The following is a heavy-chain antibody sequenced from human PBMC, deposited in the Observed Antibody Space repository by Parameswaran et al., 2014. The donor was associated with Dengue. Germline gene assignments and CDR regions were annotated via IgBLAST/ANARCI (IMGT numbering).Heavy chain of an antibody. V-gene: IGHV3-23*01. J-gene: IGHJ6*02. CDR3: AKDYRRAPEYCSGGSCYSSGMDV. D-gene: IGHD2-15*01. CDR2: ISGSGGST. Sequence: RWIRQPPGKGLEWVSAISGSGGSTYYADSVKGRFTISRDNSKNTLYLQMNSLRAEDTAVYYCAKDYRRAPEYCSGGSCYSSGMDVWGQGTTVTVSS.